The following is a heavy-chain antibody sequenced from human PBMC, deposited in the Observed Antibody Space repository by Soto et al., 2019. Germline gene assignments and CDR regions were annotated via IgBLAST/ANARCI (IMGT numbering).Heavy chain of an antibody. CDR3: AKAKLLWSFYY. CDR2: ISWNSGSI. CDR1: GFTFDDYA. Sequence: EVQLVESGGGLVQPGRSLRLSCAASGFTFDDYAMHWVRQAPGKGLEWVSGISWNSGSIGYADSVKGRFTISRDNAKSSLYLQMNSLRAEDTALYYCAKAKLLWSFYYWGQGTLVTVSS. J-gene: IGHJ4*02. D-gene: IGHD3-10*01. V-gene: IGHV3-9*01.